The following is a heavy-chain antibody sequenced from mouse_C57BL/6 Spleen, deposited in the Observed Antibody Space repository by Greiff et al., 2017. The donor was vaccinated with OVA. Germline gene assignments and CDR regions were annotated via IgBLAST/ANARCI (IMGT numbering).Heavy chain of an antibody. Sequence: QVQLKQPGAELVKPGASVKLSCKASGYTFTSYWMHWVKQRPGQGLEWIGMIHPNSGSTNYNEKFKSKATLTVDKSSSTASMQLSSLTSEDSAVEDCARMKSNYGAYWGQGTLVTVSA. CDR2: IHPNSGST. CDR3: ARMKSNYGAY. V-gene: IGHV1-64*01. J-gene: IGHJ3*01. CDR1: GYTFTSYW. D-gene: IGHD2-5*01.